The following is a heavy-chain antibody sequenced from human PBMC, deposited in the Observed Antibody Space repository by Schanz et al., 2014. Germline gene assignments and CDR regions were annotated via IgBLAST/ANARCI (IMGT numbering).Heavy chain of an antibody. CDR1: GYIFSSYA. CDR2: INPTTGNP. D-gene: IGHD6-19*01. V-gene: IGHV7-4-1*02. Sequence: QVQLVQSGSELKKPGASVKVSCKASGYIFSSYAIHWVRQAPGQGLEWMGWINPTTGNPGYAQGFTGRFVFSLDTAVSTAYLQISSRKAEDTAAYFCSTETIAMAGTFSTWGQGTLVTVSS. CDR3: STETIAMAGTFST. J-gene: IGHJ5*02.